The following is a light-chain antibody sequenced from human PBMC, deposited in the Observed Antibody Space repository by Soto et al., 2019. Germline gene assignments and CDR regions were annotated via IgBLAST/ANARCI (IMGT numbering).Light chain of an antibody. CDR2: SNH. V-gene: IGLV1-44*01. CDR1: SSNIGRNS. J-gene: IGLJ2*01. CDR3: QSYDNSLSGWV. Sequence: QSVLTQPPSASGTPGQRVTIFCSGSSSNIGRNSVYWYQQLPGTAPKLLIYSNHQRPSGVPDRFSGSKSGTSASLAITGLQAEDEADYYCQSYDNSLSGWVFGGGTKLTVL.